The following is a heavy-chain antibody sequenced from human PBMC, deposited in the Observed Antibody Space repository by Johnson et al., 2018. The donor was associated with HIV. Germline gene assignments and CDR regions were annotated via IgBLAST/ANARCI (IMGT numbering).Heavy chain of an antibody. J-gene: IGHJ3*01. Sequence: QVQLVESGGGVVQPGGSLRLSCAASGFTFSSYGIHWVRQSPGKGLEWVAFIRYDGSNKYYADSVKGRFTISRDNSKNTLYLQMNSLRAEDTAVYYCARFFGDMFQVGWLSLCLLSLGPASSVLELGDDVRG. V-gene: IGHV3-30*02. D-gene: IGHD3-3*01. CDR1: GFTFSSYG. CDR2: IRYDGSNK. CDR3: ARFFGDMFQVGWLSLCLLSLGPASSVLELGDDV.